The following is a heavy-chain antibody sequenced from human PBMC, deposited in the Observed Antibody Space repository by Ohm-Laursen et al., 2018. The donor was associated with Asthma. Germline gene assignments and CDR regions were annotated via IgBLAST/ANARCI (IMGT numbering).Heavy chain of an antibody. D-gene: IGHD5-12*01. CDR2: ISSSSSYI. CDR3: ARDTVATIRGTFDY. J-gene: IGHJ4*02. V-gene: IGHV3-21*01. Sequence: SLRLSCVASGFTFSSYSMNWVRQAPGKGLEWVSSISSSSSYIYYADSVKGRFTISRDNAKNSLYLQMNSLRDEDTAVYYCARDTVATIRGTFDYWGQGTLVTVSS. CDR1: GFTFSSYS.